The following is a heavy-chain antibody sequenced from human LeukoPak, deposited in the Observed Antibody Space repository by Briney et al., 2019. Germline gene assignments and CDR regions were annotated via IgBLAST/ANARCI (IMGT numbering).Heavy chain of an antibody. CDR3: ARANWNYGGYMDV. Sequence: PSETLSLTCTVSGGSISSSSYYWGWIRQPPGKGLEWIGSIYYSGSTYYNPSLKSRVTISVDTSKNQFSLKLSSVTAADTAVYYCARANWNYGGYMDVWGKGTTVTVSS. CDR1: GGSISSSSYY. D-gene: IGHD1-7*01. CDR2: IYYSGST. J-gene: IGHJ6*03. V-gene: IGHV4-39*01.